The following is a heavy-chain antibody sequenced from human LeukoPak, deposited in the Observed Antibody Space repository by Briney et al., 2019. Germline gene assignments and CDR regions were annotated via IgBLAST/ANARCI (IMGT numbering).Heavy chain of an antibody. CDR1: GHIFSDYY. V-gene: IGHV1-2*02. CDR2: MNVDSGGT. J-gene: IGHJ4*02. D-gene: IGHD2-21*02. CDR3: ARDSKVTGTSFDS. Sequence: ASVKVSCKASGHIFSDYYIHWVRQAPGQGLEWMGWMNVDSGGTKYAQKFQGRVTMTRDTSVSTAFMDLTRLTSDDTAVYYCARDSKVTGTSFDSWGQGALVTVSS.